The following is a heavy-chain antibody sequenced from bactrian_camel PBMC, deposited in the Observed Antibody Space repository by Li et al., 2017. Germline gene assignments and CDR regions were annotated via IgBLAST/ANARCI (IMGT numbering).Heavy chain of an antibody. J-gene: IGHJ4*01. D-gene: IGHD5*01. CDR1: GYTFPNHC. Sequence: HVQLVESGGGSVQAGGSLRLSCGSSGYTFPNHCVAWFRQAPGKEREAVATLDSDGATTYTDSVKGRFTITRDNANNTLFLQMNSLTPEDTAMYYCAACTSWGGYKYWGQGTQVTVS. CDR2: LDSDGAT. V-gene: IGHV3S53*01. CDR3: AACTSWGGYKY.